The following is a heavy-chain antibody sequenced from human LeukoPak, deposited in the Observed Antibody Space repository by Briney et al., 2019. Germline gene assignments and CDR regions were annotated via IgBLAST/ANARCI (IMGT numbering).Heavy chain of an antibody. CDR3: AREHYYDSSGFDY. J-gene: IGHJ4*02. CDR2: IYYSGST. V-gene: IGHV4-39*07. D-gene: IGHD3-22*01. Sequence: LETLSLTCTVSGGSISSSSYYWGWIRQPPGKGLEWIGSIYYSGSTYYNPSLKSRVTISVDTSKNQFSLKLSSVTAADTAVYYCAREHYYDSSGFDYWGQGTLVTVSS. CDR1: GGSISSSSYY.